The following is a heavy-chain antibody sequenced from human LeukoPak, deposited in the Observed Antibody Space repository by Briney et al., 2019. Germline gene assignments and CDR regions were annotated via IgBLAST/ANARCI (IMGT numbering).Heavy chain of an antibody. D-gene: IGHD3-10*01. V-gene: IGHV3-23*01. J-gene: IGHJ3*02. Sequence: LGGSLRLSCAASGFTFSSYAMSWVRQAPGKGLEWVSAISGSGGSTYYADSVKGRFTISRDNSKNTLYLQMNSLKTEDTAVYYCTTDKLWFGELLSDAFDIWGQGTMVTVSS. CDR3: TTDKLWFGELLSDAFDI. CDR2: ISGSGGST. CDR1: GFTFSSYA.